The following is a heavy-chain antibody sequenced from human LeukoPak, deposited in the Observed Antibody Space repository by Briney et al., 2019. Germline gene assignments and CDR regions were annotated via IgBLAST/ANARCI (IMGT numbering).Heavy chain of an antibody. CDR2: ISGSGGST. Sequence: GGSLRLSCAASGFTFSSYAMSWVRQAPGKGLEWVSAISGSGGSTYYADSVKGRFTISRDNSKNTLYLQMNSLRAEDTAVYYCAKKDSSGYYLDEYFDYWGQGTLVTVSS. V-gene: IGHV3-23*01. CDR3: AKKDSSGYYLDEYFDY. J-gene: IGHJ4*02. CDR1: GFTFSSYA. D-gene: IGHD3-22*01.